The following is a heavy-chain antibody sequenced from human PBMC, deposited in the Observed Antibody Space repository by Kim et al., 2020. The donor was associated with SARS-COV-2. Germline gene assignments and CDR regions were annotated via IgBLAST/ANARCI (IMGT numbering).Heavy chain of an antibody. D-gene: IGHD3-22*01. Sequence: GGSLRLSCAASGFTFSSYAMHWVRQAPGKGLEWVAVISYDGSNKYYADSVKGRFTISRDNSKNTLYLQMNSLRAEDTAVYYCARASRGDITVILVVYYYYYGMDVWGQGTTVTVSS. CDR2: ISYDGSNK. CDR3: ARASRGDITVILVVYYYYYGMDV. CDR1: GFTFSSYA. J-gene: IGHJ6*02. V-gene: IGHV3-30*04.